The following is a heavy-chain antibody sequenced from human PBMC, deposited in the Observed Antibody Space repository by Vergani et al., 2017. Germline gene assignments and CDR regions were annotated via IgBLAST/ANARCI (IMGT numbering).Heavy chain of an antibody. D-gene: IGHD1-1*01. J-gene: IGHJ3*01. CDR2: ISYDGSNK. CDR1: GFTFSRYG. Sequence: QVQLVESGGGVVQPGRSLRLSCAASGFTFSRYGMHWVRQAPGKGLEWVAVISYDGSNKYYADSVKGRFTISRDNSKNTLYLQMNSLRAEDTAVYYCASSKGYKALHDAFDLWGQGTMVSVSS. V-gene: IGHV3-30*03. CDR3: ASSKGYKALHDAFDL.